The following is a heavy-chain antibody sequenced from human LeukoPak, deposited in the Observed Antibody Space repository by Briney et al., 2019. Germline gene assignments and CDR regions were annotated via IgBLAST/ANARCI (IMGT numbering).Heavy chain of an antibody. J-gene: IGHJ3*02. Sequence: GGSLRLSCAASGFTFSSYWMHWVRQAPGKGLVWVSRINSDGSSTSYADSVKGRFTISRDNAKNTLYLQMNSLRAEDTAVYYCARATMVRGVIIRANAFDIWGQGTMATVSS. D-gene: IGHD3-10*01. CDR1: GFTFSSYW. V-gene: IGHV3-74*01. CDR3: ARATMVRGVIIRANAFDI. CDR2: INSDGSST.